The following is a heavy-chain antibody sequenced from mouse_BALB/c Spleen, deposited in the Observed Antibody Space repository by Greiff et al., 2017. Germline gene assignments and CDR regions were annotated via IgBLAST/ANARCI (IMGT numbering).Heavy chain of an antibody. CDR1: GFNIKDYY. CDR3: NEKDYGSSPLYFDV. V-gene: IGHV14-4*02. CDR2: IDPENGDT. J-gene: IGHJ1*01. D-gene: IGHD1-1*01. Sequence: EVKLMESGAELVRSGASVKLSCTASGFNIKDYYMHWVKQRPEQGLEWIGWIDPENGDTEYAPKFQGKATMTADTSSNTAYLQLSSLTSEDTAVYYCNEKDYGSSPLYFDVWGAGTTVTVSA.